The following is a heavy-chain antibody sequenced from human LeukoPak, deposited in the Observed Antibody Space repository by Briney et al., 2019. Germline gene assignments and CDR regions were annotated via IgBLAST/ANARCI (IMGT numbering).Heavy chain of an antibody. CDR3: AGIPVFGVVLHQEPV. Sequence: SVKVSCKASGVTFNDYALNWVRQAPGQGLVWMGVFIPILGTANSTQKFRDRVTITADISTNTAYMELSSLRSEDTAVYFCAGIPVFGVVLHQEPVWGKGTTVTVSS. J-gene: IGHJ6*04. CDR1: GVTFNDYA. V-gene: IGHV1-69*10. CDR2: FIPILGTA. D-gene: IGHD3-3*01.